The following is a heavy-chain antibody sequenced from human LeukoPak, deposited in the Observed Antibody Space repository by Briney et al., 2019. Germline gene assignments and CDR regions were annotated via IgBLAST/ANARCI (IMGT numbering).Heavy chain of an antibody. D-gene: IGHD3-3*01. CDR2: IYYSGCT. CDR3: ASKIDFWSGPPDS. V-gene: IGHV4-59*01. Sequence: SETLSLTCTVSGGSISSYYWSWIRQPPGKGLEWIGYIYYSGCTNYNPSLKSRVTISVDTSKNQFSLKLSSVTAADTAVYYCASKIDFWSGPPDSWGQGTLVTVSS. J-gene: IGHJ4*02. CDR1: GGSISSYY.